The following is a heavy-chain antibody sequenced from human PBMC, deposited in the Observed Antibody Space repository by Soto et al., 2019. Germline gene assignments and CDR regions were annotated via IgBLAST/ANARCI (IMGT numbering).Heavy chain of an antibody. V-gene: IGHV3-30-3*01. Sequence: GGSLRLSCAASGFTFSSYAMHWVRQAPGKGLEWVAVISYDGSNKYYADSVKGRFTISRDNSKNTLYLQMNSMRAEYTAVYYWARDGGYCSGGSCYYGARLSRYYFDYWGQGTLVTVSS. J-gene: IGHJ4*01. CDR1: GFTFSSYA. CDR3: ARDGGYCSGGSCYYGARLSRYYFDY. D-gene: IGHD2-15*01. CDR2: ISYDGSNK.